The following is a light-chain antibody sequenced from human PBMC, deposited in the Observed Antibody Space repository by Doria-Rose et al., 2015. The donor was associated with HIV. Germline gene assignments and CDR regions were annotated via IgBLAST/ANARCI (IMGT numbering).Light chain of an antibody. CDR2: DGS. J-gene: IGKJ1*01. V-gene: IGKV3-20*01. CDR3: HQYGTSWT. Sequence: EIVMTQSPGTLSLSPGERATLSCRASHSFSSTYLAWYQQKPGQAPSLLIYDGSTRATGIPDRFSASGSGTDFTLTINRLEPEDFALYYCHQYGTSWTFGQGTKVELK. CDR1: HSFSSTY.